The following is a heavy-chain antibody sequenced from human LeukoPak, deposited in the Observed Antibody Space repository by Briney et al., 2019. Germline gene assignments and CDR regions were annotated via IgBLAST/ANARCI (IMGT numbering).Heavy chain of an antibody. CDR3: AREKEWGIPVAPPGT. J-gene: IGHJ5*02. Sequence: GGSLRLSCAASGFTFSSYAMNWVRQAPGKGLDWVSAISGSGGSAFYADSVKGRFTISRNNSKNTLYLEMNSLRVEDTAVYYCAREKEWGIPVAPPGTWGQGTLVTVSS. CDR1: GFTFSSYA. CDR2: ISGSGGSA. D-gene: IGHD6-19*01. V-gene: IGHV3-23*01.